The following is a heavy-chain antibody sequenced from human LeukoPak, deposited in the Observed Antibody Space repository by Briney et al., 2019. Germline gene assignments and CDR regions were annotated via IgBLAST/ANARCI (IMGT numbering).Heavy chain of an antibody. Sequence: GGSLRLSCAASGFTFSSYSMNWVRQAPGKGLEWVSSISSSSSYKYYADSVKGRFTISRDNAKNSLYLQMNSLRAEDTAVYYCARYCGGDCKPHWGQGTLVTVSS. D-gene: IGHD2-21*02. J-gene: IGHJ4*02. V-gene: IGHV3-21*01. CDR2: ISSSSSYK. CDR3: ARYCGGDCKPH. CDR1: GFTFSSYS.